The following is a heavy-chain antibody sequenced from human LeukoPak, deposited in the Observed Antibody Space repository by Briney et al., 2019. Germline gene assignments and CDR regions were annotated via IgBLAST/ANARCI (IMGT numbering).Heavy chain of an antibody. D-gene: IGHD1-14*01. Sequence: GGSLRLSCAASGFTFSSYGMHWVRQAPGKGLEWVAVISYDGSNKYYADSVKGRFTISRDNSKNTLYLQMNSLRAEDTAVYYCAKDNPASYWGQGTLVTVSS. CDR2: ISYDGSNK. J-gene: IGHJ4*02. CDR3: AKDNPASY. CDR1: GFTFSSYG. V-gene: IGHV3-30*18.